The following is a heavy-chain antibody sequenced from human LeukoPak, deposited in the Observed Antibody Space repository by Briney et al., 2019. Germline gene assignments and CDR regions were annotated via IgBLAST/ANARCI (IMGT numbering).Heavy chain of an antibody. V-gene: IGHV3-48*04. CDR2: ISSSSSTI. J-gene: IGHJ4*02. CDR3: ARDASVVTTSFLC. CDR1: GFTFVDHW. Sequence: GGSLRLSCAASGFTFVDHWMSWVRQAPGKGLEWVSYISSSSSTIYYADSVKGRFTISRDNAKNSLYLQMNSLRAEDTAVYYCARDASVVTTSFLCWGQGTLVTGSS. D-gene: IGHD3-22*01.